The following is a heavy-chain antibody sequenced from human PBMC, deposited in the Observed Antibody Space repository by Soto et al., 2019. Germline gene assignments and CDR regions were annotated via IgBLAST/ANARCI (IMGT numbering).Heavy chain of an antibody. D-gene: IGHD2-2*01. CDR3: ARGGDIVVVPAAMEPADY. J-gene: IGHJ4*02. Sequence: ASVKVSCKASGYTFTGYYMHWVRQAPGQGLEWMGWINPNSGGTNYAQKFQGWVTMTRDTSISTAYMELSRLRSDDTAVYYCARGGDIVVVPAAMEPADYWGQGTLVTVSS. CDR2: INPNSGGT. V-gene: IGHV1-2*04. CDR1: GYTFTGYY.